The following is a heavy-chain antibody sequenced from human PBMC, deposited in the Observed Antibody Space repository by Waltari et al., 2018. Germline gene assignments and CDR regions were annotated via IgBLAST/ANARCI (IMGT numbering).Heavy chain of an antibody. CDR2: IYHSGST. V-gene: IGHV4-59*11. D-gene: IGHD1-26*01. CDR3: ARGPPELPFDY. J-gene: IGHJ4*02. CDR1: GCSISSHY. Sequence: QVRLQESGPGLVKPSETLSLTCTVSGCSISSHYWSWIRPPPGKGLEWIGEIYHSGSTNYNPSLKSRVTISVDKSKNQFSLKLSSVTAADTAVYYCARGPPELPFDYWGQGTLVTISS.